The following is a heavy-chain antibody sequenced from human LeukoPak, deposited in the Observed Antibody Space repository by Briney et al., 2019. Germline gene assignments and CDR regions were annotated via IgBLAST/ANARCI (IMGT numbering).Heavy chain of an antibody. CDR2: INPNSGGT. Sequence: GASVKVSCRASGYTFTGYYMHWVRQAPGQGLEWMGWINPNSGGTNYAQKFQGRVTMTRDTSISTAYMELSRLRSDDTAVYYCARGSIGKQLVLNYWGQGTLVTVSS. CDR1: GYTFTGYY. CDR3: ARGSIGKQLVLNY. D-gene: IGHD6-13*01. V-gene: IGHV1-2*02. J-gene: IGHJ4*02.